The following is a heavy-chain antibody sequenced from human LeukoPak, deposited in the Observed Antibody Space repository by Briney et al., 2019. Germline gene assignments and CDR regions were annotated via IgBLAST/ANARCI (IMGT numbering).Heavy chain of an antibody. V-gene: IGHV3-30*18. CDR1: GFTFSSYG. Sequence: QPGRSLRLSCAASGFTFSSYGMHWVRQAPGKGLEWVAVIAYHGGAEYYADSVKGRFTISRDNSKNTVDLQLNSLRAEDSAVYYCAKQSFRMVNYFDYWGQGTLVTVCS. D-gene: IGHD3-16*02. CDR3: AKQSFRMVNYFDY. J-gene: IGHJ4*02. CDR2: IAYHGGAE.